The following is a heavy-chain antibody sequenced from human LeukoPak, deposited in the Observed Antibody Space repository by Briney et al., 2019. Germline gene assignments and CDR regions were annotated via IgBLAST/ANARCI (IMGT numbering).Heavy chain of an antibody. J-gene: IGHJ4*02. CDR3: ARALYSGHADLFDS. Sequence: VGPLRLSCAVSGFTVSGTYMSWVRQAPGKGLEWVSVIYSGGNTYYSDSVKGRFAISRDTSKNTLYLQMNSLRAEDTAVYYCARALYSGHADLFDSWGQGTLVTVSS. D-gene: IGHD5-12*01. CDR2: IYSGGNT. V-gene: IGHV3-66*01. CDR1: GFTVSGTY.